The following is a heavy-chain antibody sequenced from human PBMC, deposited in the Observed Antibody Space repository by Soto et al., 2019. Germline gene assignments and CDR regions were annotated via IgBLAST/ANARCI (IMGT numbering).Heavy chain of an antibody. J-gene: IGHJ3*02. Sequence: ASVKVSCKASGYTFTSYDINWVRQATGQGLEWMGWMNPNSGNTGYAQKFQGRVTMTRNTSISTAYMELSSLRSEDKAVYYCERVVNGLRTNDAFDIWCQGIMVNVS. D-gene: IGHD2-15*01. V-gene: IGHV1-8*01. CDR1: GYTFTSYD. CDR2: MNPNSGNT. CDR3: ERVVNGLRTNDAFDI.